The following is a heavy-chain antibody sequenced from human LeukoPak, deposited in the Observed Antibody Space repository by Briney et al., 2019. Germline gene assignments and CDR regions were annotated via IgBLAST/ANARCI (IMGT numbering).Heavy chain of an antibody. CDR2: IKSDGSTT. V-gene: IGHV3-74*01. Sequence: GGSLRLSCAASGFTFSSYWMHWVRQAPGKGLVWVSRIKSDGSTTTHPDSVKGRFTISRDNAKNTLYLQMNSLRAEDTAVYYCARVVDTHFNYWGQGTLVTVSS. CDR1: GFTFSSYW. J-gene: IGHJ4*02. CDR3: ARVVDTHFNY. D-gene: IGHD5-18*01.